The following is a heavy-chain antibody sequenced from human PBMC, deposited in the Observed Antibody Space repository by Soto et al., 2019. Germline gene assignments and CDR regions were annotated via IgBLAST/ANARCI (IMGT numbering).Heavy chain of an antibody. CDR1: GGTFSSYA. CDR2: IIPIFGTA. Sequence: SGKVSCKASGGTFSSYAISWVRQAPGQGLEWMGGIIPIFGTANYAQKFQGRVTITADESTSTAYMELSGLRSEDTAVYYCARSGYSSGNYYYYGMDVWGQGTTVTVSS. CDR3: ARSGYSSGNYYYYGMDV. J-gene: IGHJ6*02. V-gene: IGHV1-69*13. D-gene: IGHD6-19*01.